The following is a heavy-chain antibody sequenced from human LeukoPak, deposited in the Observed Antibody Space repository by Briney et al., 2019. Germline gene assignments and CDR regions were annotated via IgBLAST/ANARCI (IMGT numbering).Heavy chain of an antibody. V-gene: IGHV4-38-2*02. Sequence: SETLSPTCNVSGYSISSGYFWGWIRQPPGKGLEWFGSMDHSGNTYYNPSLKSRVTISVDTSKNQFSLRLSSVTAADTAVYYCARVGYCSTTTCYLYFDYWGQGTLVTVSS. CDR2: MDHSGNT. D-gene: IGHD2-2*01. CDR3: ARVGYCSTTTCYLYFDY. J-gene: IGHJ4*02. CDR1: GYSISSGYF.